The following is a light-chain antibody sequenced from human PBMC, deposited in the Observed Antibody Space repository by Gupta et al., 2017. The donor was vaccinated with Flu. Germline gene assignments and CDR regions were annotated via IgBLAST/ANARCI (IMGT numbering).Light chain of an antibody. J-gene: IGKJ1*01. CDR2: GAS. Sequence: SLGLTTRERGNLTWRVIQSVSSRYLAWYHQKPGQAPRLLIYGASSRGTGIADRLSGSGCGRDLTLTISRQEHEEFAVYYCQQYCRSPPETFGQGTKVEIK. CDR1: QSVSSRY. CDR3: QQYCRSPPET. V-gene: IGKV3-20*01.